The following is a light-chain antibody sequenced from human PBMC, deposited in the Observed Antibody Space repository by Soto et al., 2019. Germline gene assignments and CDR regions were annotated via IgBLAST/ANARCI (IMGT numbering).Light chain of an antibody. Sequence: DIQLTRSPSSVSASVGDRVTITCRASQDISSWLAWYQQKPGKAPKLLIYGASSLRSGAPSRFRDIGSGTGFDLTLCNLQLEDLATYYCQQSSSFPLTFGGGT. V-gene: IGKV1D-12*01. CDR2: GAS. CDR3: QQSSSFPLT. CDR1: QDISSW. J-gene: IGKJ4*01.